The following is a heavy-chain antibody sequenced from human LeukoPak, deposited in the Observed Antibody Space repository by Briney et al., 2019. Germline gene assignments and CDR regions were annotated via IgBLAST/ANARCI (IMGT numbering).Heavy chain of an antibody. CDR1: GFTFSSYA. J-gene: IGHJ2*01. CDR2: ISGSGGST. D-gene: IGHD7-27*01. Sequence: PGGSLRLSCAASGFTFSSYAMSSVRQAPGKGLEWVSAISGSGGSTYYADSVKGRFTISRDNSKNTLYLQMNSLRAEGTAVYYCAKDRLKLGHWSFDLWGRGTLVTVSS. V-gene: IGHV3-23*01. CDR3: AKDRLKLGHWSFDL.